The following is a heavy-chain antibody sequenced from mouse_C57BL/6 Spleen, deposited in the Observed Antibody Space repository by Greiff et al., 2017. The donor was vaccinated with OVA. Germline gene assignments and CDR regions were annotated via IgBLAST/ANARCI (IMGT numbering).Heavy chain of an antibody. CDR3: ARSEWQCYPDV. CDR2: IDPSDSYT. D-gene: IGHD6-1*01. J-gene: IGHJ1*03. V-gene: IGHV1-69*01. Sequence: VQLQQSGAELVMPGASVKLSCKASGYTFTSYWMHWVKQRPGQGLEWIGEIDPSDSYTKYNQKFQGKSTLTVDKSSSTDYMQLSSLTSEDSAVYYGARSEWQCYPDVWGTGTTVTVSS. CDR1: GYTFTSYW.